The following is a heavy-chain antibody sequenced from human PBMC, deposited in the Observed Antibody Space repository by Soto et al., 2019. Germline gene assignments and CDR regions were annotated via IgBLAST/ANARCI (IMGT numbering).Heavy chain of an antibody. CDR2: IYSGGDT. J-gene: IGHJ6*02. Sequence: EEQLVETGGGLIQPGGSLRLSCAASGFTVSINYMSWVRQAPGKGLEWVSVIYSGGDTYYADSVKGRFTISRDNPKNMVYLQMNRLRPEDTAVYYCARPAPYYGMDVWGQGTTVTVSS. CDR1: GFTVSINY. CDR3: ARPAPYYGMDV. V-gene: IGHV3-53*02.